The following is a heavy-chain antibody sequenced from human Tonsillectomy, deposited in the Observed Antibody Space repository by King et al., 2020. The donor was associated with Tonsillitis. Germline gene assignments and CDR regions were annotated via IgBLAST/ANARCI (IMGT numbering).Heavy chain of an antibody. CDR1: GGTFSSYA. Sequence: GQLVQSGAEVKKPGSSVKVSCKASGGTFSSYAISWVRQAPGQGLEWMGGIIPIFGTANYAQKFKGRVTITADKSTSTAYMERCSLRSEDTAVYYCARGDFWSGYYMGGRYFDLWGRGTLVTVSS. D-gene: IGHD3-3*01. J-gene: IGHJ2*01. V-gene: IGHV1-69*06. CDR2: IIPIFGTA. CDR3: ARGDFWSGYYMGGRYFDL.